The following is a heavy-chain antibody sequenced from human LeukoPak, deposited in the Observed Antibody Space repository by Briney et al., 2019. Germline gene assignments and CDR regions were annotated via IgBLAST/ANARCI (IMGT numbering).Heavy chain of an antibody. Sequence: GGSLRLSCAASGFAFNDYWMNWVRQVPGKGLMWVARLNSDGTRTTYADPVKGRFTVSRDNAKNTLYLQMNSLRAEDTAVYYCARDRGSNDPIDYWGQGTLVTVSS. D-gene: IGHD2-15*01. CDR3: ARDRGSNDPIDY. V-gene: IGHV3-74*01. CDR2: LNSDGTRT. CDR1: GFAFNDYW. J-gene: IGHJ4*02.